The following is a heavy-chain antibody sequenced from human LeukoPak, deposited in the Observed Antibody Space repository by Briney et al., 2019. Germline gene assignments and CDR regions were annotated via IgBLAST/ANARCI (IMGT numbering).Heavy chain of an antibody. CDR2: TDHSGTT. Sequence: PSETLSLTCAVYGGSFSGYFWSWIRQTPGKGLEWIGETDHSGTTNYNPSLKSRVIISPDTPKSQFSLKVNSVTAADTAVYYCARAYKASPLHNAIDSWGQGTLVTVSS. V-gene: IGHV4-34*01. J-gene: IGHJ4*02. D-gene: IGHD1-14*01. CDR3: ARAYKASPLHNAIDS. CDR1: GGSFSGYF.